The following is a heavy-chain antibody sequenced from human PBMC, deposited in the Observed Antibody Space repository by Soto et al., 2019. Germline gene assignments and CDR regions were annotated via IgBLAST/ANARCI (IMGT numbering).Heavy chain of an antibody. J-gene: IGHJ3*02. CDR3: ARDGDYYDSSGYYYSSPGAFDI. CDR1: GFTFSSYS. V-gene: IGHV3-48*02. Sequence: GGSLRLSCAASGFTFSSYSMNWVRQAPGKGLEWVSYISSSSSTIYYADSVKGRFTISRDNAKNSLYLQMNSLRDEDTAVYYCARDGDYYDSSGYYYSSPGAFDIWGQGTRVTVSS. D-gene: IGHD3-22*01. CDR2: ISSSSSTI.